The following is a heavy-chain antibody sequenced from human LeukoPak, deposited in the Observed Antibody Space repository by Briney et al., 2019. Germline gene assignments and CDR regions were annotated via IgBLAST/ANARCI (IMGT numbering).Heavy chain of an antibody. CDR2: ISYDGSNK. V-gene: IGHV3-30*18. D-gene: IGHD6-13*01. CDR3: AKGRGTSGSSSDY. Sequence: GGSLRLSCTASGFTFSSYGMHWVRQAPGKGLEWVAVISYDGSNKYYADSVKGRFTISRDNSKNTLYLQMNNLRAEDTAVYYCAKGRGTSGSSSDYWGQGTLVTVSS. J-gene: IGHJ4*02. CDR1: GFTFSSYG.